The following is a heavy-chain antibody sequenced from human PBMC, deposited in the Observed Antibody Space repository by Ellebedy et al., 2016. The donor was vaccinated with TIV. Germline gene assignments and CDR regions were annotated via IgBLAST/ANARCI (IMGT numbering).Heavy chain of an antibody. Sequence: SETLSLXXTVSGESITTGTFYWGWIRQSPGKGLEWIGSIYYDGSTYYKPSLKSRVTISVDRSKNQFSLNLSSVTAADTAVYYCARGRGSSYDLPLQHWGQGTLVTVSS. J-gene: IGHJ1*01. V-gene: IGHV4-39*07. CDR1: GESITTGTFY. D-gene: IGHD5-18*01. CDR3: ARGRGSSYDLPLQH. CDR2: IYYDGST.